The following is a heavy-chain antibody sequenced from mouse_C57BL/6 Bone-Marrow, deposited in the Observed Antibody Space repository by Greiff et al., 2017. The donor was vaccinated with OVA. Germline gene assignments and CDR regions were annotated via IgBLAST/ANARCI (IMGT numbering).Heavy chain of an antibody. D-gene: IGHD1-1*01. V-gene: IGHV1-15*01. J-gene: IGHJ3*01. CDR2: IDPETGGT. CDR1: GYTFTDYE. CDR3: TGEGVYGSSSWFAY. Sequence: VQLQQSGAELVRPGASVTLSCKASGYTFTDYEMHWVKQTPVHGLEWIGAIDPETGGTAYNQKFKGKAILTADKSSSTAYMELRSLTSEDSAVYYCTGEGVYGSSSWFAYWGQGTLVTVSA.